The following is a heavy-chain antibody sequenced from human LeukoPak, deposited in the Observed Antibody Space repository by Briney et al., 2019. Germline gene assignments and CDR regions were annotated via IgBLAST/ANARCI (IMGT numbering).Heavy chain of an antibody. CDR2: ISGSGGST. CDR3: AKGILAYDSRPREGY. J-gene: IGHJ4*02. V-gene: IGHV3-23*01. Sequence: GGSLRLSCAASGFTFSSYAMSWVRQAPGKGLEWVSAISGSGGSTYYADSVKGRFTISRDNSKNTLYLQMNSLRAEDTAVYYCAKGILAYDSRPREGYWGQGTLVTVSS. CDR1: GFTFSSYA. D-gene: IGHD3-22*01.